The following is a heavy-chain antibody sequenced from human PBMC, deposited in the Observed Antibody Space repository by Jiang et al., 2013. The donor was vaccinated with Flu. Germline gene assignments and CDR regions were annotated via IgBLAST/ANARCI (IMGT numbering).Heavy chain of an antibody. J-gene: IGHJ6*04. CDR2: IRRRVHGGTT. CDR3: SRDLSYDYWSGHWDYQYGMDV. D-gene: IGHD3-3*01. CDR1: GFTFGDYA. Sequence: VQLVESGGDLVQPGRSLRLSCTASGFTFGDYAMSWVRQAPGKGLEWVSVIRRRVHGGTTEYAASVKGRFTMSRDDSKSIAYLQMNSLKTEDTGVYFCSRDLSYDYWSGHWDYQYGMDVWGKGTTVTVSS. V-gene: IGHV3-49*04.